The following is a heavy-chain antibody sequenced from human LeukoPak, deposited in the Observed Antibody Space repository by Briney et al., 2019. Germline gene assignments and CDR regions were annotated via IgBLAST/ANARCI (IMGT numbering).Heavy chain of an antibody. D-gene: IGHD2-2*02. Sequence: ASVKVSCKASGYTFTGYYMHWVRQAPGQGLEWMGWINHNTGGTNYAQKFQGRATMTRDTSISTVYMELSRLTSDDTAVYYCARRRSSEYPFDYWGQGTLVTVSS. CDR3: ARRRSSEYPFDY. CDR2: INHNTGGT. J-gene: IGHJ4*02. V-gene: IGHV1-2*02. CDR1: GYTFTGYY.